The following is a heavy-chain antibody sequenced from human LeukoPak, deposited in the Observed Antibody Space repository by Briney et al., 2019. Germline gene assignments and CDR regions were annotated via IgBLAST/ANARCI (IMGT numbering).Heavy chain of an antibody. V-gene: IGHV3-23*01. Sequence: GGSLRLSCAASGFTFSSYAMSWVRQAPGKGLEWVSTMSGSGVSSYYADSVKGRFTISRDNSKNTLYLQLSSLRAEDTAVYYCARLIAAVGREFDYWGQGTLVTVSS. J-gene: IGHJ4*02. CDR1: GFTFSSYA. CDR3: ARLIAAVGREFDY. D-gene: IGHD6-13*01. CDR2: MSGSGVSS.